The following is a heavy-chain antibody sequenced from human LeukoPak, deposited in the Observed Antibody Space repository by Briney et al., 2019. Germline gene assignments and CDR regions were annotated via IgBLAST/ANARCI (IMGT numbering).Heavy chain of an antibody. CDR2: INPNSGGT. Sequence: ASVKVSCKASGYTFTGYYMHWVRQAPGQGLEWMGWINPNSGGTNYAQKFQGRVTMTRDTSISTAYMELSRLRSDDTAVYYCARMDRLIGAAHNWFDPWGQGTLVTVSS. CDR3: ARMDRLIGAAHNWFDP. CDR1: GYTFTGYY. D-gene: IGHD6-13*01. J-gene: IGHJ5*02. V-gene: IGHV1-2*02.